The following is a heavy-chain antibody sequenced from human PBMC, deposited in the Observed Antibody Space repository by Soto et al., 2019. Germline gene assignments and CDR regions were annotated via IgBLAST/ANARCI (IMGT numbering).Heavy chain of an antibody. CDR2: IYYSGST. D-gene: IGHD3-16*02. CDR1: GGSISSGGYY. Sequence: SETLSLTCTVSGGSISSGGYYWSWIRQHPGKGLEWIGYIYYSGSTYYNPSLKSRVTISVDTSKNQFSLKLSSVTAADTAVYYCARAPRAVTFGGVIVIPPSQIDPWGQGTLVTVSS. CDR3: ARAPRAVTFGGVIVIPPSQIDP. V-gene: IGHV4-31*03. J-gene: IGHJ5*02.